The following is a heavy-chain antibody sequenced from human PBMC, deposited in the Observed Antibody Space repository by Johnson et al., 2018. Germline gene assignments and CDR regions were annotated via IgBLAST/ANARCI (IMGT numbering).Heavy chain of an antibody. CDR3: AEAYDDILTGYSPSGLVV. CDR2: IYSGGSR. CDR1: GFTVSSNY. J-gene: IGHJ6*02. D-gene: IGHD3-9*01. V-gene: IGHV3-66*02. Sequence: VQLVQSGGDLVQPGGSLRLSCAASGFTVSSNYMSWVRQAPGKGLAWVSAIYSGGSRYYADSVKGRFTIPRDNSKNSRYLQMNSLGAEDTALYYFAEAYDDILTGYSPSGLVVWGQGATVTVSS.